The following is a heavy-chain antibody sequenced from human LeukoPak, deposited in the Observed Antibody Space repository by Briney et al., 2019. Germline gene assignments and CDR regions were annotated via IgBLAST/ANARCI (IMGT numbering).Heavy chain of an antibody. CDR1: GFNFRYFW. CDR2: INHDGRET. D-gene: IGHD6-13*01. CDR3: AKGYIIAGRQWYLDL. J-gene: IGHJ2*01. V-gene: IGHV3-7*01. Sequence: GGSLRLTCLGSGFNFRYFWMSWVRQAPGKGLEWVANINHDGRETYYADSVKGRFIISRDNAKDSLYLQMNSLRAEDAAVYYCAKGYIIAGRQWYLDLWGRGTLVGVSS.